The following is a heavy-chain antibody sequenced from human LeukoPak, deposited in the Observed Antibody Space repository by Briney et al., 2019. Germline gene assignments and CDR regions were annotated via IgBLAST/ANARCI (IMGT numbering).Heavy chain of an antibody. D-gene: IGHD3-22*01. Sequence: PGGSLRLSCAASGFTFSGSAMHWVRQASGKGLEWVGRIRSKANSYATAYAAPVKGRFTISRDDSKNTAYLQMNSLKTEDTAVYYCTRAGRYYDPFDYWGQGTLVTVSS. J-gene: IGHJ4*02. CDR1: GFTFSGSA. CDR2: IRSKANSYAT. CDR3: TRAGRYYDPFDY. V-gene: IGHV3-73*01.